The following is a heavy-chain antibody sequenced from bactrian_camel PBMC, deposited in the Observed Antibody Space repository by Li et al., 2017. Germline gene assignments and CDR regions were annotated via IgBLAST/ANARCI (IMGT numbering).Heavy chain of an antibody. D-gene: IGHD6*01. CDR1: GFTFSNYY. CDR3: ATADGSSWLPFDD. CDR2: ITTGAGST. V-gene: IGHV3S1*01. Sequence: HVQLVESGGGLVQPGGSLRLSCAASGFTFSNYYMTWVRQAPGKGLEWVSFITTGAGSTYYADSVKGRFTISRDNAKNTLYLQMNTLKTEDTAVYYCATADGSSWLPFDDWGQGTQVTVS. J-gene: IGHJ4*01.